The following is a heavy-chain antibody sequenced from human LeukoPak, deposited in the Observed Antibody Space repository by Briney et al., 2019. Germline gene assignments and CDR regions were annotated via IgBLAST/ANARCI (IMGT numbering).Heavy chain of an antibody. D-gene: IGHD6-6*01. CDR2: IYYSGST. J-gene: IGHJ6*02. CDR3: ARGGQLVRRHYYGLDV. CDR1: GGSISSYY. Sequence: RPSETLSLTCTVSGGSISSYYWSWIRQPPGKGLEWIGYIYYSGSTNYNPSLKSRVTISVDTSKNQFSLLLTSVTAADTAVYYCARGGQLVRRHYYGLDVWGQGTSVIVS. V-gene: IGHV4-59*01.